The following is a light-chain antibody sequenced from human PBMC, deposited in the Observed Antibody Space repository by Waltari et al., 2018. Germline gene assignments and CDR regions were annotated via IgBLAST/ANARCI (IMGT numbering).Light chain of an antibody. CDR1: SSNIEGNY. V-gene: IGLV1-47*01. CDR3: GTWDDSLSRPV. Sequence: QSVLTQPPSASGTPGQRVTISCSGSSSNIEGNYVYCYQQFPGTAPKVLMFKNNQRPSGVSDRFSASKSGASASLAISGLRSDDEADYYCGTWDDSLSRPVFGGGTKLTVL. CDR2: KNN. J-gene: IGLJ3*02.